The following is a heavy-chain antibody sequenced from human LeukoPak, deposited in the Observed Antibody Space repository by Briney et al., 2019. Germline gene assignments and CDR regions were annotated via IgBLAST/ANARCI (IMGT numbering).Heavy chain of an antibody. CDR3: ARDGVKESSSVFYFDY. Sequence: PGGSLRLSCAASGFNFEGYSMNWVRQAPGKRLERVSSISFSGAYIYYTASVQGRFTISRDNAKNAVFLQLNSVKVEDTAVYYCARDGVKESSSVFYFDYWGQGTLVTVSS. J-gene: IGHJ4*02. V-gene: IGHV3-21*01. D-gene: IGHD3-10*01. CDR1: GFNFEGYS. CDR2: ISFSGAYI.